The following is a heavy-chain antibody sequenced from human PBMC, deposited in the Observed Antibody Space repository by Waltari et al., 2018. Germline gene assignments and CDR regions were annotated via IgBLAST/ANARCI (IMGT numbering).Heavy chain of an antibody. Sequence: EVQLIQSGAEVKKPGATVKISCKAYAHTFTDYYIHWVQQAPGKGLVWMGLIDPEDCETVYAENFQGRVTITADRSTDTVYMELGSVRSEDTAVYYCSTRSFGVVNAFDIWGQGTMVIVSS. CDR3: STRSFGVVNAFDI. D-gene: IGHD3-3*01. J-gene: IGHJ3*02. CDR1: AHTFTDYY. CDR2: IDPEDCET. V-gene: IGHV1-69-2*01.